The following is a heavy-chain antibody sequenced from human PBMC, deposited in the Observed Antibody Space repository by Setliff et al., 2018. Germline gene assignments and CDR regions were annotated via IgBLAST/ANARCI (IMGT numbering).Heavy chain of an antibody. J-gene: IGHJ4*02. D-gene: IGHD6-19*01. CDR2: ISWNSGIV. CDR3: AKELAVAGSCIDY. V-gene: IGHV3-9*01. Sequence: GGSLRLSCAASGFTFDDYAMHRVRQAPGKGLEWVSGISWNSGIVAYADSVKGRFTISRDISKNTLYLQMNNLRAEDTAVYYCAKELAVAGSCIDYWGQGTLVTVSS. CDR1: GFTFDDYA.